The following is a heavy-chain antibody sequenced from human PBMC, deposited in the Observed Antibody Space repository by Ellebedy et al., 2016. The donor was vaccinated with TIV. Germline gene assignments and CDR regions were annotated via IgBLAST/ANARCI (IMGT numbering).Heavy chain of an antibody. CDR1: GLTFSSHA. V-gene: IGHV3-23*01. CDR2: ITESGGNT. J-gene: IGHJ3*01. D-gene: IGHD4-23*01. Sequence: GESLKISCAASGLTFSSHAMSWVRQAPGKGLEWVSSITESGGNTYYADSVKVRFPIPSNNSKDTLFLQMNSLRAEETSIYFCAREPVGVGPAFDVWGQGTMVAVSS. CDR3: AREPVGVGPAFDV.